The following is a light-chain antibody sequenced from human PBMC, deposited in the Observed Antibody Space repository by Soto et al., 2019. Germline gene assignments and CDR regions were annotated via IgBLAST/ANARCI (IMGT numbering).Light chain of an antibody. Sequence: DIQMTQSPSTLSASVGDIVTITCRASQSISSWLAWYQQKPGKAPKLLIYDASSLESGVPSRFSGSGSGTEFTLTISSLQPDDFATYYCQQYNRWWTFGQGTKVDIK. CDR3: QQYNRWWT. CDR2: DAS. V-gene: IGKV1-5*01. J-gene: IGKJ1*01. CDR1: QSISSW.